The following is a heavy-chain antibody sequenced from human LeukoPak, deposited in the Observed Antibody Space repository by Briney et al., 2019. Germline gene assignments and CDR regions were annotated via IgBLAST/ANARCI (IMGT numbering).Heavy chain of an antibody. CDR1: GGSISSYY. CDR3: ARHTGYDAFDI. Sequence: SEILSLTCTVSGGSISSYYWSWIRQPPGKGLEWIGYIYYSGSTNYNPSLKSRVTISVDTSKNQFSLKLSSVTAADTAVYYCARHTGYDAFDIWGQGTMVTVSS. J-gene: IGHJ3*02. V-gene: IGHV4-59*08. CDR2: IYYSGST. D-gene: IGHD2-15*01.